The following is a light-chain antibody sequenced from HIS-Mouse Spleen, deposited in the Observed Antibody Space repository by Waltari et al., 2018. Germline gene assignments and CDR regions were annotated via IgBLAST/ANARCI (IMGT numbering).Light chain of an antibody. V-gene: IGKV4-1*01. Sequence: DIVMTQSPDSLAVSLGERATINCKSSQSVLYSSNNKNYLAWYQQKPGQPPKLLIYWASTREAGFPDRCSGSGYGTDFTRTISSLQAEDVAVYYCQQYYSTPYTFGQGTKLEIK. CDR3: QQYYSTPYT. J-gene: IGKJ2*01. CDR2: WAS. CDR1: QSVLYSSNNKNY.